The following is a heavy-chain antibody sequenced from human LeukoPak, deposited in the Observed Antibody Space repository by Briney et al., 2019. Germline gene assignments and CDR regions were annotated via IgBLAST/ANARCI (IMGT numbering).Heavy chain of an antibody. J-gene: IGHJ5*02. CDR2: ISWNSGSI. V-gene: IGHV3-9*01. Sequence: GRSLRLSCAASGFTFDDYAMHWVRQAPGKGLEWVSGISWNSGSIGYADSVKGRFTISRDNAKNSLYLQMNSLRVEDTAVYYCAKDKDKGHSGSGNWFDPWGQGTLVTVSS. CDR1: GFTFDDYA. CDR3: AKDKDKGHSGSGNWFDP. D-gene: IGHD3-10*01.